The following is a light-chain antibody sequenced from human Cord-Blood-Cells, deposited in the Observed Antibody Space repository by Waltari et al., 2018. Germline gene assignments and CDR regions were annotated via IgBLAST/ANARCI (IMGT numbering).Light chain of an antibody. V-gene: IGKV1-5*03. J-gene: IGKJ4*01. CDR1: QSISSW. Sequence: QMTQSPPTTSASVGDRATITCRASQSISSWLAWYQQKPGKAPKLLIYKASSLESGVPSRFSGSGSGTEFTLTISSLQPDDFATYYCQQYNSYSLTFGGGTKVEIK. CDR3: QQYNSYSLT. CDR2: KAS.